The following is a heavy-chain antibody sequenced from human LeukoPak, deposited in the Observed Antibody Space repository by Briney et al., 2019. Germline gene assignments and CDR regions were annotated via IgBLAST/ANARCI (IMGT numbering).Heavy chain of an antibody. V-gene: IGHV3-23*01. J-gene: IGHJ4*02. D-gene: IGHD6-13*01. CDR3: ASQPGHSSSWYASGY. CDR2: ISGSGGST. CDR1: GFTFSSYA. Sequence: PGGSLRLSCAASGFTFSSYAMSWVRQAPGKGLEWVSAISGSGGSTYYADSVKGRFTISRHNSKNTLYLQMNSLRAEDTAVYYCASQPGHSSSWYASGYWGQGTLVTVSS.